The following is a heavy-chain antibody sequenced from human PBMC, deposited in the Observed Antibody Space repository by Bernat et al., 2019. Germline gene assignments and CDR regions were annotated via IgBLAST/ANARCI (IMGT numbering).Heavy chain of an antibody. Sequence: VQLVESGGGLVQPGGSLRLSCAASGFTFSSYSMNWVRQAPGKGLEWVSYISSSSSTIYYADSVKGRFTISRDNAKNSLYLQMNSLRDEDTAVYYCARGCSGTSCYVYYYYYMDVWGKGTTVTVSS. CDR2: ISSSSSTI. J-gene: IGHJ6*03. D-gene: IGHD2-2*01. V-gene: IGHV3-48*02. CDR3: ARGCSGTSCYVYYYYYMDV. CDR1: GFTFSSYS.